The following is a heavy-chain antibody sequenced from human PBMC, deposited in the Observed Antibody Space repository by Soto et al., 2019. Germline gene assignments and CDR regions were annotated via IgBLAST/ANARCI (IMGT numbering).Heavy chain of an antibody. Sequence: EVQLVQSGAEVKKPGESLKISCKGSGYSFTNYWIAWVRQMPGKGLEWMGIIYPDDSDSRYSPSFQGQVTISADKSISTAYLQWSSLKASDPAMYYCARHASYGDYTGYYFDYWGQGTLVTVSS. CDR1: GYSFTNYW. V-gene: IGHV5-51*01. CDR2: IYPDDSDS. CDR3: ARHASYGDYTGYYFDY. D-gene: IGHD4-17*01. J-gene: IGHJ4*02.